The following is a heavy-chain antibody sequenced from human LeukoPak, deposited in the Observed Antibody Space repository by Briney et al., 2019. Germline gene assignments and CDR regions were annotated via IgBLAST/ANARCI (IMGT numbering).Heavy chain of an antibody. Sequence: SETLSLTCTVSGGSISSYYWSLIRQPPGKGLEWIGYIYYSGSTNYNPSLKSRVTISVDTSKNQFFLKLSSVTAADTAVYYCAAGSRSGVVVTAIGFDYWGQGTLVTVSS. V-gene: IGHV4-59*08. CDR2: IYYSGST. CDR3: AAGSRSGVVVTAIGFDY. CDR1: GGSISSYY. D-gene: IGHD2-21*02. J-gene: IGHJ4*02.